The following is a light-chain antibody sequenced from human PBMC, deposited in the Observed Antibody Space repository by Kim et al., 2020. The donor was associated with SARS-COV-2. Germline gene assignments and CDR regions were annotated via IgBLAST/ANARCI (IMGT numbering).Light chain of an antibody. J-gene: IGKJ1*01. Sequence: EIVMTQSPATLSVSPGERATLSCRASQSVSSNLAWYQQKPGQAPRLLIYGASTRATGIPARCSGSGSGTEFTLTISSLQSEDFAVYYCKQYSSWPRGTFGQGTKVDIK. CDR2: GAS. V-gene: IGKV3-15*01. CDR3: KQYSSWPRGT. CDR1: QSVSSN.